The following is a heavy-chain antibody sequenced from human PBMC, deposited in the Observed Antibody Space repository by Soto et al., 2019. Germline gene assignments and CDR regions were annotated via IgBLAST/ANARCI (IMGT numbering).Heavy chain of an antibody. Sequence: QVQLVQSGAEVKKPGASVKVSCKASGYTFTSYDINWVRQATGQGLEWMGWMNPNSGNTGYAQKFQGRVTMTRNTSISTAYMELSSLRSEDTAVYYCAGRGTAGDYYYYGMDVWGQGTTVTVSS. V-gene: IGHV1-8*01. CDR1: GYTFTSYD. CDR3: AGRGTAGDYYYYGMDV. J-gene: IGHJ6*02. D-gene: IGHD6-25*01. CDR2: MNPNSGNT.